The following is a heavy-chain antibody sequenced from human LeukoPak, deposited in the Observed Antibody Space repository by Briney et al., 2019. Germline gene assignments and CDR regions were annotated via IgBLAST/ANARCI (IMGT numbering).Heavy chain of an antibody. V-gene: IGHV3-21*01. CDR2: ISSSSSYI. CDR1: GFTFSSYS. D-gene: IGHD4-17*01. J-gene: IGHJ1*01. CDR3: ARGGDYGDYVQN. Sequence: GGSLRLSCAASGFTFSSYSMNWVRQAPGKGLEWVSSISSSSSYIYYADSVKGRFTISRDNAKNSLYLQMNSLRAEDTAVYYCARGGDYGDYVQNWGQGTLVTVSS.